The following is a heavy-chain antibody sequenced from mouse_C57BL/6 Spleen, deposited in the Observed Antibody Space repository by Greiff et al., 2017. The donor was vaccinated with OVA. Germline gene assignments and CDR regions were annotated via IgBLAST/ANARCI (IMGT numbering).Heavy chain of an antibody. V-gene: IGHV1-52*01. CDR2: IDPSDSET. CDR3: ARERIYDYDGSWFAY. CDR1: GYTFTSYW. J-gene: IGHJ3*01. Sequence: QVQLQQPGAELVRPGSSVKLSCKASGYTFTSYWMHWVKQRPIQGLEWIGNIDPSDSETHYNQKFKDKATLTVDKSSSTAYMQLSSLTYEDSAVYYCARERIYDYDGSWFAYWGQGTLVTVSA. D-gene: IGHD2-4*01.